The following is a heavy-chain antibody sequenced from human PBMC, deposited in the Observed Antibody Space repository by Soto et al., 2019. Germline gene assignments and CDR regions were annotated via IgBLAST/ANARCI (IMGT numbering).Heavy chain of an antibody. J-gene: IGHJ4*02. CDR2: INPSGGT. D-gene: IGHD6-6*01. CDR1: GWSFSTDY. Sequence: PSETLSLTCAVYGWSFSTDYWSWIRQPPGKGLEWIGEINPSGGTNYNPSLKSRVTISVATSKNQFSLKLSSVTAADTAVYYCARVLAARASRDFDYWGQGTLVTVSS. V-gene: IGHV4-34*01. CDR3: ARVLAARASRDFDY.